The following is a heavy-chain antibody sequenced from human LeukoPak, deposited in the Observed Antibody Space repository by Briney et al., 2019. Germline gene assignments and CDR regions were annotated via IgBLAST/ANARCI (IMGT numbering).Heavy chain of an antibody. Sequence: ASVKVSCKASGYTFTGYYMHWVRQAPGQGLEWMGWINPNSGGTNYAQKFQGRVTMTRDTSISTAYMELSRLRSDDTAVYYCARAKGKSLRFLEWLLFDYWGQGTLVTVSS. CDR2: INPNSGGT. CDR1: GYTFTGYY. D-gene: IGHD3-3*01. J-gene: IGHJ4*02. V-gene: IGHV1-2*02. CDR3: ARAKGKSLRFLEWLLFDY.